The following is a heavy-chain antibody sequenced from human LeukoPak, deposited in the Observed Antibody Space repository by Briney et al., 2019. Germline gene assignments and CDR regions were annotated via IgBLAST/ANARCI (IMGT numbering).Heavy chain of an antibody. CDR2: FDPEDGET. J-gene: IGHJ4*02. V-gene: IGHV1-24*01. D-gene: IGHD6-19*01. Sequence: VKVSCKVSGYTLTELSMHWVRQAPGKGLEWMGGFDPEDGETIYAQKFQGRVTMTEDTSTDTAYMELSRLRSEDTAVHYCAIILQRVAVADHFDYWGQGTLVTVSS. CDR3: AIILQRVAVADHFDY. CDR1: GYTLTELS.